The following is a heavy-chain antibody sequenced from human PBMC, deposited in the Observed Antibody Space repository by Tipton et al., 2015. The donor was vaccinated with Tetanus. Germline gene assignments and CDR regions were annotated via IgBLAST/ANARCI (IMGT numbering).Heavy chain of an antibody. Sequence: TLSLTCTASGFTFSDHYMAWIRQAPGKGLEWISYISGSGSSIFHADSVKGRFSISRDNAKNALYLQMNSLTAEDTAVYYCVRDLDGYCSSTNCYRGYFDYWGRGTLVTVSS. CDR1: GFTFSDHY. V-gene: IGHV3-11*01. J-gene: IGHJ4*02. CDR3: VRDLDGYCSSTNCYRGYFDY. CDR2: ISGSGSSI. D-gene: IGHD2-2*03.